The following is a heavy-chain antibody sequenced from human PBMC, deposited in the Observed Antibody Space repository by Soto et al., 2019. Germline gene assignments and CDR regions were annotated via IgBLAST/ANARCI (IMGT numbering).Heavy chain of an antibody. CDR2: IYYSGST. D-gene: IGHD1-1*01. V-gene: IGHV4-59*08. CDR3: ARRYGYSFDY. Sequence: QVQLQESGPGLVKPSETLSLTCTVSGGSISSYYWSWIRQPPGKGLEWIGYIYYSGSTNYNPSLXSXVXTXXDTSKNQFALKLSAVTAADTAVYYCARRYGYSFDYWGQGTLVTVSS. CDR1: GGSISSYY. J-gene: IGHJ4*02.